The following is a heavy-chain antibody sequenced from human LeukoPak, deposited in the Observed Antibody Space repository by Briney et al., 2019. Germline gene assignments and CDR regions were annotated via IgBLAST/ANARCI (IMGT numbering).Heavy chain of an antibody. J-gene: IGHJ3*02. D-gene: IGHD6-19*01. CDR2: IYYSGST. V-gene: IGHV4-31*11. CDR1: GGSISSGGYS. CDR3: ARAGYSSGWYQGGDAFDI. Sequence: SETLSLTCAVSGGSISSGGYSWSWIRQHPGKGLEWIGYIYYSGSTYYNPSLKSRVTISVDTSKNQFSLKLSSVTAADTAVYYCARAGYSSGWYQGGDAFDIWGQGTMVTVSS.